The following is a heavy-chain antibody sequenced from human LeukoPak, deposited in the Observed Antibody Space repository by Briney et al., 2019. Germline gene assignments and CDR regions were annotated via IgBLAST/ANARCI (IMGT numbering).Heavy chain of an antibody. Sequence: PSETLSLTCTVSGGSISSYYRSWIRQPPGKGLEWIGYIYYSGSTNYNPSLKSRVTISVDTSKNQFSLKLSSVTAADTAVYYCARDPRPLDYYDSRGFDPWGQGTLVTVSS. CDR3: ARDPRPLDYYDSRGFDP. V-gene: IGHV4-59*01. CDR1: GGSISSYY. CDR2: IYYSGST. D-gene: IGHD3-22*01. J-gene: IGHJ5*02.